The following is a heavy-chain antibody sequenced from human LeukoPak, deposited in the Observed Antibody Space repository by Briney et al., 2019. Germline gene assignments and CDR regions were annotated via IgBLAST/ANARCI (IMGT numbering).Heavy chain of an antibody. D-gene: IGHD2-2*01. CDR3: ASRYCSSTSCCEFDI. Sequence: GSSVKVSCKASGYTFTYRYLHWVRQAPGQALEWMGWITPFNGNTNYAQKFQDRVTITRDRSMSTAYMELSSLRSEDTAMYYCASRYCSSTSCCEFDIWGQGTMVTVSS. CDR1: GYTFTYRY. J-gene: IGHJ3*02. V-gene: IGHV1-45*02. CDR2: ITPFNGNT.